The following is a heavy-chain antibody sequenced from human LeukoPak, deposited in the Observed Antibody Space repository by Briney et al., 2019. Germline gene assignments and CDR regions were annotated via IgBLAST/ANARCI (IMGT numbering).Heavy chain of an antibody. J-gene: IGHJ4*02. D-gene: IGHD3-22*01. V-gene: IGHV3-21*04. CDR1: GFTFSSYS. CDR2: ISSSSSYI. CDR3: AKDLSLYYDTSGYIFDY. Sequence: GGSLRLSCAASGFTFSSYSMNWVRQAPGKGLEWVSSISSSSSYIYYADSVKGRFTISRDNAKNSLYLQMNSLRAEDTAFYYCAKDLSLYYDTSGYIFDYWGQGTLVTVSS.